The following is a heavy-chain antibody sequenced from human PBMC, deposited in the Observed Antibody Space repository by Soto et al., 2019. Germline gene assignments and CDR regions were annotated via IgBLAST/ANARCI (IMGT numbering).Heavy chain of an antibody. CDR2: INPNSGGT. Sequence: ASVKVSCKASGYTFTGYYMHWVRQAPGQGLEWMGWINPNSGGTNYAQKFQGWVTMTRDTSTSTAYMELSRLRSDDTAVYYCERVRGAAGTPDYYYYGMDVWGQGTTVTVS. J-gene: IGHJ6*02. CDR3: ERVRGAAGTPDYYYYGMDV. V-gene: IGHV1-2*04. CDR1: GYTFTGYY. D-gene: IGHD6-13*01.